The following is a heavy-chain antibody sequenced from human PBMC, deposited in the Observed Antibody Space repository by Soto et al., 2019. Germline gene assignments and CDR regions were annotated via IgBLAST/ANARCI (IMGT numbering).Heavy chain of an antibody. V-gene: IGHV3-23*01. Sequence: EVQLLESGGGLAQPGGSLRLSCAVSGITFTNYAMGWVRQAPGKGLEWVSGISGNVGSTTHYADSVKGRFTISRNNSKNIIFLKMNSLRAEDTAVYYCAKHRGFVAGPFDSWGQGTLVIVSS. CDR2: ISGNVGSTT. CDR1: GITFTNYA. D-gene: IGHD6-19*01. J-gene: IGHJ4*02. CDR3: AKHRGFVAGPFDS.